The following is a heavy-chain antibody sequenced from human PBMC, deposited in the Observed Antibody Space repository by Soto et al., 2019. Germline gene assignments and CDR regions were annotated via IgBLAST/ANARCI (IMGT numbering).Heavy chain of an antibody. V-gene: IGHV3-23*01. CDR1: GFTFINYA. Sequence: GGSLRLSCAASGFTFINYAMSWVRQAPGKGLDWISTITYSGGTTHYADSVKGRFTVSRDNSKNTLYLQVNSLRADDTAVYYCARKYSYGSGTYLFYFDYWGQGTLVTVSS. J-gene: IGHJ4*02. CDR2: ITYSGGTT. CDR3: ARKYSYGSGTYLFYFDY. D-gene: IGHD3-10*01.